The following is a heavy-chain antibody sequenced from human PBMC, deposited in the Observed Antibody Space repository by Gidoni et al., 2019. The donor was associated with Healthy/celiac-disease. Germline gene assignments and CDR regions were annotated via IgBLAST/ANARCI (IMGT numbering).Heavy chain of an antibody. CDR3: ARDLSSYYYGMDV. Sequence: QVQLVESGGGVVQPGRSLRLSCAASGFPFSSYAMHWVRQAPGKGLEWVAVISYDGSNKYYADSVKGRFTISRDNSKNTLYLQMNSLRAEDTAVYYCARDLSSYYYGMDVWGQGTTVTVSS. CDR2: ISYDGSNK. V-gene: IGHV3-30-3*01. CDR1: GFPFSSYA. J-gene: IGHJ6*02.